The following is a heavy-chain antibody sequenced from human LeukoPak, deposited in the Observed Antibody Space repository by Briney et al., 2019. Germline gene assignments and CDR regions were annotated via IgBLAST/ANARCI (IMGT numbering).Heavy chain of an antibody. CDR3: AREGSGYDPPYSFAY. J-gene: IGHJ4*02. CDR1: GYSISSGYY. V-gene: IGHV4-38-2*02. Sequence: SETLSLTCAVSGYSISSGYYWGWIRQPPGKGVEGIGSIYHSGSTYYNPSLKSRVTISVDTSKNQFSLKLSSVTAADTAVYYCAREGSGYDPPYSFAYWGQGTLVTVSS. D-gene: IGHD5-12*01. CDR2: IYHSGST.